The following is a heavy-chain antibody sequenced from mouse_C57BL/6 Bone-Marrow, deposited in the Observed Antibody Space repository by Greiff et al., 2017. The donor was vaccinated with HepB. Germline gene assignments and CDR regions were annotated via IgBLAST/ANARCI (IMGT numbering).Heavy chain of an antibody. CDR2: IWSDGST. CDR3: ARHEAVVATGAMDY. J-gene: IGHJ4*01. D-gene: IGHD1-1*01. V-gene: IGHV2-6-1*01. CDR1: GFSLTSYG. Sequence: VQLQQSGPGLVAPSQSLSITCTVSGFSLTSYGIHWVRQPPGKGLEWLVVIWSDGSTTYNSALKSRLSISKDNSKSQVFLKMNSLQTDDTAMYYCARHEAVVATGAMDYWGQGTSVTVSS.